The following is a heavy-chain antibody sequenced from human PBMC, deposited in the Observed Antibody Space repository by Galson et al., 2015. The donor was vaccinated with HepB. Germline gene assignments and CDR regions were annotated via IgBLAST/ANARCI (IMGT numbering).Heavy chain of an antibody. CDR2: IKQDGSES. D-gene: IGHD5-12*01. CDR3: ARDYDPADRPRWYFDL. CDR1: GFTFSSYW. J-gene: IGHJ2*01. Sequence: SLRLSCAASGFTFSSYWMTWVRQAPGKGLEWVASIKQDGSESYSVDSVKGRFTISRDNSRNSLYLQMNSLRAGDTAVYYCARDYDPADRPRWYFDLWGRGTLLTVSS. V-gene: IGHV3-7*01.